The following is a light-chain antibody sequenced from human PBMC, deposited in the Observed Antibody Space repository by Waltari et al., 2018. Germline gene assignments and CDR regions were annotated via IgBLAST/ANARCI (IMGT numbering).Light chain of an antibody. Sequence: QSVLTQPPSVSAAPGQKVTISCSGSSSNIGNNYVSWYQQLPGTAPKVLIYENNKRPSGIPDRFSGSKSATSATLGITGLQTGDEADYYCGTWDSSLSVWVFGGGTKLTVL. CDR2: ENN. V-gene: IGLV1-51*02. J-gene: IGLJ3*02. CDR3: GTWDSSLSVWV. CDR1: SSNIGNNY.